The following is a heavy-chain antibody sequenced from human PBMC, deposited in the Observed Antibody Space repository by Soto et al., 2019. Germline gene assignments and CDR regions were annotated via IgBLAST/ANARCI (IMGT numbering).Heavy chain of an antibody. CDR3: ARHGGIVGALDAFDI. CDR1: GCSFTSYW. Sequence: HGESLKISCKGSGCSFTSYWISWVRQMPGKGLEWMGRIDPSDSYTNYSPSFQGHATISADKSISTAYLQWSSLKASDTAMYYCARHGGIVGALDAFDIWGQGTMVTVSS. V-gene: IGHV5-10-1*01. CDR2: IDPSDSYT. D-gene: IGHD1-26*01. J-gene: IGHJ3*02.